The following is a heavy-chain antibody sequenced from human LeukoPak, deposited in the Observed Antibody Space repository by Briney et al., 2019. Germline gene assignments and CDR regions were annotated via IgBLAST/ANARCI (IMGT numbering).Heavy chain of an antibody. V-gene: IGHV4-59*01. J-gene: IGHJ6*02. CDR3: AGGSLNPKIGSTYGPAVMDV. CDR2: TYYSGST. CDR1: GGSISSYY. D-gene: IGHD5-18*01. Sequence: SETLSLTCTVSGGSISSYYWNWIRQPPGRGLEWIGCTYYSGSTNSNPSLKSRVTISVSTSKNQVSLKLSSVTAAGTAVYYCAGGSLNPKIGSTYGPAVMDVWGQGTTVTVFS.